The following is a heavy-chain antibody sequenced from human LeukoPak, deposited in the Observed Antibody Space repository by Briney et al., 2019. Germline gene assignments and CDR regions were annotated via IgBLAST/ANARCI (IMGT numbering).Heavy chain of an antibody. CDR3: AKDGRWLAPGTFDI. CDR2: ISGSGDST. Sequence: GGSLRLSCAASGFTFSTYAMNWVRQAPGKGLNWVSGISGSGDSTFYADSVKGRFTISRDNSKKTLYLQMNSLRADDTAVYYCAKDGRWLAPGTFDIWGQGTMVTVS. D-gene: IGHD6-19*01. J-gene: IGHJ3*02. CDR1: GFTFSTYA. V-gene: IGHV3-23*01.